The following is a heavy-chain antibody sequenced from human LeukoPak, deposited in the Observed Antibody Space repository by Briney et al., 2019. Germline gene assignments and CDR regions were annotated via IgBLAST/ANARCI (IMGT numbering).Heavy chain of an antibody. J-gene: IGHJ4*02. CDR3: ARQQQLGGY. V-gene: IGHV3-48*03. D-gene: IGHD6-13*01. CDR1: GFTFSSYE. CDR2: ISSSGSTI. Sequence: GGSLRLSCAASGFTFSSYEMNWVRQAPGKGLEWVSYISSSGSTIYYADSVKGRFTISRDNAKNTLYLQMNSLRAEDTAVYYCARQQQLGGYWGQGTLVTVSS.